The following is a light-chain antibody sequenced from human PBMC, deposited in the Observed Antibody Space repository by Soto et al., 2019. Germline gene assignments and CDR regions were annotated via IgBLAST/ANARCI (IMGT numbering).Light chain of an antibody. J-gene: IGLJ1*01. V-gene: IGLV2-23*01. CDR3: CSSAPESTYV. Sequence: QSVLAQPASVSGSPGQSITISCTGTSSDIGAYDSVSWYQQHPHKAPRLIIYKGTQRPSGVSNRFSGSTSGNAASLTIPGLQAVDEADYFCCSSAPESTYVFGTGTKVTVL. CDR2: KGT. CDR1: SSDIGAYDS.